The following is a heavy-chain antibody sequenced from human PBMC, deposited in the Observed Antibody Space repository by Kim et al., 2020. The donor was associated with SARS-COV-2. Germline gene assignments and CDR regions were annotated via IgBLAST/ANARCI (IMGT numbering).Heavy chain of an antibody. CDR1: GFTFSSYS. CDR2: ISSSSSYI. Sequence: GESPRLSCAASGFTFSSYSMNWVRQAPGKGLEWVSSISSSSSYIYYADSVKGRFTISRDNAKNSLYLQMNSLRAEDTAVYYCARTVLINYDFWSGYYNDPGYWGQGTLVTVSS. J-gene: IGHJ4*02. CDR3: ARTVLINYDFWSGYYNDPGY. D-gene: IGHD3-3*01. V-gene: IGHV3-21*01.